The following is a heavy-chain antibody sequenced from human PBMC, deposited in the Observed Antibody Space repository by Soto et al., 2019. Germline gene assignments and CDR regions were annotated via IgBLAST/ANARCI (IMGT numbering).Heavy chain of an antibody. CDR1: GYTFTSSW. D-gene: IGHD2-21*02. Sequence: PGESLTISCRTSGYTFTSSWIAWVRQMPGKDPEWMGTIFPSDSDTRYSPSFPRQVTISADRSTSTVFRQWASLKASETAVYFCARKDKSGDFNWFDPWSQGTLVTAPQ. J-gene: IGHJ5*02. CDR3: ARKDKSGDFNWFDP. CDR2: IFPSDSDT. V-gene: IGHV5-51*01.